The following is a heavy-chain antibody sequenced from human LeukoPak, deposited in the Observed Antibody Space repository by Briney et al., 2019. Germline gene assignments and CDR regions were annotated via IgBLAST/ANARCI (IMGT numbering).Heavy chain of an antibody. D-gene: IGHD6-19*01. CDR2: IYYSGST. CDR1: GGSISSGDYY. CDR3: ARVSNRYSSGWYLDY. J-gene: IGHJ4*02. Sequence: PSQTLSLTCTVSGGSISSGDYYWSWIRQPPGKGLEWIGYIYYSGSTYYNPPLKSRVTISVDTSKNQFSLKLSSVTAADTAVYYCARVSNRYSSGWYLDYWGQGTLVTVSS. V-gene: IGHV4-30-4*01.